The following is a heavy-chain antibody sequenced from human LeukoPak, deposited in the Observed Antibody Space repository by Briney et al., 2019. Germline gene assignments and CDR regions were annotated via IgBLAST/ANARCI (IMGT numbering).Heavy chain of an antibody. Sequence: GRSLRLSCAASGFTFSRYAMHWVRQAAGKGLEWVAVISSDGSNKYYADSVKGRFTISRDNSKNTLYLQMNSLRAEDTAVYYCARGVYYDSSGLKGSAFDIWGQGTMVTVSS. CDR1: GFTFSRYA. V-gene: IGHV3-30*04. CDR3: ARGVYYDSSGLKGSAFDI. J-gene: IGHJ3*02. CDR2: ISSDGSNK. D-gene: IGHD3-22*01.